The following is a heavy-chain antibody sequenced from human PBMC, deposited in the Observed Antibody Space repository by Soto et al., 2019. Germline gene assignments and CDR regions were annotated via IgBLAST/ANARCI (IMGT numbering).Heavy chain of an antibody. CDR2: ISSSGSYI. D-gene: IGHD3-22*01. CDR3: ARDYYSDSSGHFPLDY. CDR1: GFTFSSYP. Sequence: PGGSLRLSCAASGFTFSSYPMNWVRQAPGKGLEWVSSISSSGSYIKYADSVKGRFTISRDNAKNSLYLQMNSLRAEDTAVYYCARDYYSDSSGHFPLDYWGHGTLVTVSS. V-gene: IGHV3-21*01. J-gene: IGHJ4*01.